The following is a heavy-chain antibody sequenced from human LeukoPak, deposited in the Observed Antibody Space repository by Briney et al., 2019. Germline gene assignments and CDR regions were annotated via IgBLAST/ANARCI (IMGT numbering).Heavy chain of an antibody. CDR1: GYTFTGYY. CDR3: ARETFGVVLYYYYMDV. D-gene: IGHD3-3*01. J-gene: IGHJ6*03. Sequence: ASVKVSCKASGYTFTGYYMHWVRQAPGQGLEWMGWINPNSGGTNYAQKFQGRVTMTRDTSISTAYMELSRLRSDDTAVYYCARETFGVVLYYYYMDVWGKGTTVTVSS. CDR2: INPNSGGT. V-gene: IGHV1-2*02.